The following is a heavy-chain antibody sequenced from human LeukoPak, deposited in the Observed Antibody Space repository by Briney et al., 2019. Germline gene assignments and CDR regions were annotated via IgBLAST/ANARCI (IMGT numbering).Heavy chain of an antibody. J-gene: IGHJ4*02. CDR1: GFTFSSYG. D-gene: IGHD3-10*01. V-gene: IGHV3-30*18. CDR2: ISYDGSNK. Sequence: HGESLKISCAASGFTFSSYGMHWVRQAPGKGLEWVAVISYDGSNKYYADSVKGRFTISRDNSKNTLYLQMNSLRAEDTAVYYCAKDQEAYYYGSFDYWGQGTLVTVSS. CDR3: AKDQEAYYYGSFDY.